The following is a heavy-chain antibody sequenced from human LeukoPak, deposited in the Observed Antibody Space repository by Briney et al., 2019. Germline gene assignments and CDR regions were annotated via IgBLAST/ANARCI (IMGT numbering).Heavy chain of an antibody. V-gene: IGHV1-8*03. CDR1: GYTFTSYD. D-gene: IGHD3-16*01. Sequence: GASVKVSCKASGYTFTSYDINWVRQATGQGLEWMGWMNPNSGNTGYAQKFQGRVTITRNTSISTAYMELSSLGSEDTAVYYCARWSTFGGAAADYWGQGTLVTVSS. CDR2: MNPNSGNT. CDR3: ARWSTFGGAAADY. J-gene: IGHJ4*02.